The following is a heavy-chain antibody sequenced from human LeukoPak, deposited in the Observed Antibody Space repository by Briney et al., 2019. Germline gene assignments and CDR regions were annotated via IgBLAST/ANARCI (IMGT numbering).Heavy chain of an antibody. J-gene: IGHJ4*02. CDR2: IWYDGSNK. CDR3: AKKYCSGGSCYVDY. CDR1: GFTFSSYG. V-gene: IGHV3-30*02. D-gene: IGHD2-15*01. Sequence: TGGSLRLSCAASGFTFSSYGMHWVRQAPGKGLEWVAVIWYDGSNKYYADSVKGRFTISRDNSKNTLSLQMNSLRAEDTAVYYCAKKYCSGGSCYVDYWGQGTLVTVSS.